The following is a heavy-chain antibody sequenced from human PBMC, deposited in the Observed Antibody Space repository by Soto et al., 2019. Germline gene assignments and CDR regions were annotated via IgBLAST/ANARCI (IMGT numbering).Heavy chain of an antibody. Sequence: QITLKESSPTLVKPTQPLTLTCSFSGFSLYTGGVGVGWIRQPPGKALEWLALLYWDDTRRYNPSLNNTLTIGKDTSEHQVDLTMTDMGPVDTSTYFCAQYTTDTYFDVWGKEATVTVSS. CDR2: LYWDDTR. D-gene: IGHD1-1*01. CDR1: GFSLYTGGVG. J-gene: IGHJ6*04. CDR3: AQYTTDTYFDV. V-gene: IGHV2-5*02.